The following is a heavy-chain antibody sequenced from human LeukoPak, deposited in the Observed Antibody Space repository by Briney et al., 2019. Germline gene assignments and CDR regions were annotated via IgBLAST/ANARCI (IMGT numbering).Heavy chain of an antibody. CDR1: GYTFTGYY. J-gene: IGHJ4*02. Sequence: ASVKVSCKASGYTFTGYYMHWVRQAPGQGLEWMGRINPNSGGTNYAQKFQGRVTMTRDTSISTAYMELRSLRSDDTAVYYCARDFSSGWPNFDYWGQGTLVTVSS. D-gene: IGHD3-3*01. CDR2: INPNSGGT. CDR3: ARDFSSGWPNFDY. V-gene: IGHV1-2*06.